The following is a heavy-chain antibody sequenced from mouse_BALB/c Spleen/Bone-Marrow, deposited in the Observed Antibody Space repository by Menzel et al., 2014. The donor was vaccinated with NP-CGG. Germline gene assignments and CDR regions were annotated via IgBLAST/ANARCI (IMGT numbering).Heavy chain of an antibody. CDR3: ARDDYYAMDY. J-gene: IGHJ4*01. CDR2: IRNKANGYTT. V-gene: IGHV7-3*02. Sequence: EVQRVESGGGLVQPGGSLRLSCATSGFTFTDYYMSWVRQPPGKALEWLGFIRNKANGYTTEYSASVKGRVTISRDNSQSILYLQMNTLRAEDSATYYCARDDYYAMDYWGQGTSVTVSS. CDR1: GFTFTDYY.